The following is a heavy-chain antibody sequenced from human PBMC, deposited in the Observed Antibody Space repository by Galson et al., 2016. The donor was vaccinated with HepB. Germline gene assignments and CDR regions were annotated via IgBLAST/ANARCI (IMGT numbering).Heavy chain of an antibody. V-gene: IGHV3-30*18. CDR1: EFTFSSYG. CDR3: AKDGRIYCSSASCHDHFHY. Sequence: SLRLSCAASEFTFSSYGMHWVRQAPGKGLEWVAFISYDGSNKKYADSVKGRFTISRDNSKKTLYLQMNSLRAEDTAGYYCAKDGRIYCSSASCHDHFHYWGQGTLVTVSA. D-gene: IGHD2-2*01. CDR2: ISYDGSNK. J-gene: IGHJ4*02.